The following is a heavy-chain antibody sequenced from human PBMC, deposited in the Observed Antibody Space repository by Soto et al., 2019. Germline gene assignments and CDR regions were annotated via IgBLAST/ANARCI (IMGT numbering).Heavy chain of an antibody. D-gene: IGHD3-10*01. CDR1: GGSISSGGYY. J-gene: IGHJ4*02. CDR2: IYYSGST. Sequence: QVQLQESGPGLVKPSQTLSLTCTVSGGSISSGGYYWSWTRQHPGKGLEWIGYIYYSGSTYSNPSLKSRVTLSVDTSKNPCSLKRSPVTAADTAVYYCAREPVIWGQGTLVTVSS. CDR3: AREPVI. V-gene: IGHV4-31*03.